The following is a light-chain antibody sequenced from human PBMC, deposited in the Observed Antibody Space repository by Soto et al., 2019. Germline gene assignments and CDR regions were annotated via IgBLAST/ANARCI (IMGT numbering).Light chain of an antibody. CDR3: QQYHYWWT. J-gene: IGKJ1*01. V-gene: IGKV3-15*01. CDR2: HAS. Sequence: EIVMTQSPATLSVSPGESATLSCRASQTISSHLAWYQQKPGQAPRLLMYHASTRATGIPPRFSGSGSGTEFTLTISGLQSEDFAVYYCQQYHYWWTFGQGTKVEVK. CDR1: QTISSH.